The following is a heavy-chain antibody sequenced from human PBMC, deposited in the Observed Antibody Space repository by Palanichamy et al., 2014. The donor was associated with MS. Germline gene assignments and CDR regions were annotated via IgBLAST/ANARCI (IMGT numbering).Heavy chain of an antibody. V-gene: IGHV3-30-3*01. CDR3: ARANKILLWFGDEAFDI. CDR1: GFTFSSYA. Sequence: GRSRRDSPRAAPGFTFSSYAMHWVRQAPGKGLEWVGIISYDASNKYYADSVKGRFTISRDNSKNTLYLQMNSLRVEDSAVYYCARANKILLWFGDEAFDIWGQGTMVTVSS. D-gene: IGHD3-10*01. J-gene: IGHJ3*02. CDR2: ISYDASNK.